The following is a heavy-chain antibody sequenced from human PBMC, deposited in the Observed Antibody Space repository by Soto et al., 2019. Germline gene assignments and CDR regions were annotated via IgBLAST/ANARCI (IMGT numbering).Heavy chain of an antibody. Sequence: SETLSLTCTVSGGSISSSSYYWGWIRQPPGKGLEWIGSIYYSGSTYYNPSLKSRVTISVDTSKNQFSLKLSSVTAADTAVYFCALLEYYDFWSGYLAENAFDIWGQGTMVTVSS. CDR3: ALLEYYDFWSGYLAENAFDI. D-gene: IGHD3-3*01. V-gene: IGHV4-39*01. CDR1: GGSISSSSYY. J-gene: IGHJ3*02. CDR2: IYYSGST.